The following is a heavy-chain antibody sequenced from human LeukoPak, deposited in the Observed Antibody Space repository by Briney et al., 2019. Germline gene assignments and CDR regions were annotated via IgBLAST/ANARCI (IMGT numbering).Heavy chain of an antibody. V-gene: IGHV1-46*01. J-gene: IGHJ4*02. CDR3: AREEQWLDGDDFADY. Sequence: GASVKVSCKASGYTFTSYYMHWVRQAPGQGLEWMGIINPSGGSTSYAQKFQGRVTMTRDTSTSTVYMELSSLRSEDTAVYYCAREEQWLDGDDFADYWGQGTLVTVSS. D-gene: IGHD6-19*01. CDR1: GYTFTSYY. CDR2: INPSGGST.